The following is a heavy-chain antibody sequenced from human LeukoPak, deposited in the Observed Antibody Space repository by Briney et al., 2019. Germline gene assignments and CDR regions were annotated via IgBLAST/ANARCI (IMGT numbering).Heavy chain of an antibody. D-gene: IGHD2-2*01. V-gene: IGHV1-2*02. Sequence: GASVKVSCKASGYTFTGYYMHWVRQAPGQWLEWMGWINPNSGGTNYAQKFQGRVTMTRDTSISTAYMELSRLRSDDTAVYYCARDRGYCSSTSCPNNWFDPWGQGTLVTVSS. J-gene: IGHJ5*02. CDR3: ARDRGYCSSTSCPNNWFDP. CDR2: INPNSGGT. CDR1: GYTFTGYY.